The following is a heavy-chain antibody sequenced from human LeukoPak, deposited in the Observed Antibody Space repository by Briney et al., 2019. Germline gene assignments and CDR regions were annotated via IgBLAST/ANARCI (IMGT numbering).Heavy chain of an antibody. V-gene: IGHV3-48*04. CDR2: ISSSSSTI. D-gene: IGHD5-24*01. Sequence: GGSLRLSCAASGFTFSSYSMNWVRQAPGKGLEWVSYISSSSSTIYYADSVKGRFTIPRDNAKNSLYLQMNSLRAEDTAVYYCAREWVRDGYAESGFDYWGQGTLVTVSS. J-gene: IGHJ4*02. CDR3: AREWVRDGYAESGFDY. CDR1: GFTFSSYS.